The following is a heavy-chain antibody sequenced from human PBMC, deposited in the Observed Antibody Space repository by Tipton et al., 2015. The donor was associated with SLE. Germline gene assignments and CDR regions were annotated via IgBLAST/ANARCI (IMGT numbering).Heavy chain of an antibody. Sequence: TLSLTCAVYGGSSTDYFWIWIRQPPGKGLEWVGEINHRGTTNYNPSLKSRVIMSIDTSKNQFSLNLNSVTAADTAVYYCAGGRQQWLHLVHWGQGTLLTVSS. V-gene: IGHV4-34*01. D-gene: IGHD5-18*01. J-gene: IGHJ1*01. CDR1: GGSSTDYF. CDR3: AGGRQQWLHLVH. CDR2: INHRGTT.